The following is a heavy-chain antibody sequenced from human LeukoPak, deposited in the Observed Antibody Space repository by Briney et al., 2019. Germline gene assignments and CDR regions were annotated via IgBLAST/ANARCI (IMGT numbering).Heavy chain of an antibody. CDR3: AKHQEDYSNYAYPYCYYMDV. CDR1: GFTFSSYA. Sequence: GGSLRLSCAAPGFTFSSYAMSWVRQAPGKGLEWVSAISGSGGSTYYADSVKGRFTISRDNSKNTLYLQMNSLRAEDTAVYYCAKHQEDYSNYAYPYCYYMDVWGKGTTVTVSS. D-gene: IGHD4-11*01. CDR2: ISGSGGST. J-gene: IGHJ6*03. V-gene: IGHV3-23*01.